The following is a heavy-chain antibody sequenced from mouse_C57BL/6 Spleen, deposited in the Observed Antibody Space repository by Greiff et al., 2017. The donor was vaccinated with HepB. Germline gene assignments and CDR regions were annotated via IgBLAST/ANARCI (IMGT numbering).Heavy chain of an antibody. D-gene: IGHD2-4*01. V-gene: IGHV1-5*01. CDR3: TRVAYDYDEDYFDY. J-gene: IGHJ2*01. CDR2: IYPGNSDT. Sequence: VQLQQSGTVLARPGASVKMSCKTSGYTFTSYWMHWVKQRPGQGLEWIGAIYPGNSDTSYNQKFKGKAKLTAVTSASTAYMELSSLTNEDSAVYYCTRVAYDYDEDYFDYWGQGTTLTVSS. CDR1: GYTFTSYW.